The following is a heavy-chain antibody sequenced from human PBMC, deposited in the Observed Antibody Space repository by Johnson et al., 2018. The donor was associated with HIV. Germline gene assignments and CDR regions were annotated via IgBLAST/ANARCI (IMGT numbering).Heavy chain of an antibody. D-gene: IGHD3-10*01. V-gene: IGHV3-30*07. CDR3: ARPIARGASDI. J-gene: IGHJ3*02. Sequence: VKGRFTISRDNSKNTLYLQMNSLRAEDTAVYYCARPIARGASDIWGQGTMVTVSS.